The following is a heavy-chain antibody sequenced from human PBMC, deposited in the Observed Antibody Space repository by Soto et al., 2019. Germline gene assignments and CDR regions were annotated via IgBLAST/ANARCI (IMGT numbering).Heavy chain of an antibody. CDR3: ARGPRGSSPTLKYNWFDP. CDR2: IIPIFGTA. V-gene: IGHV1-69*13. Sequence: SVKVSCKASGGTFSSYAISWVRQAPGQGLEWMGGIIPIFGTANYAQKFQGRVTITADESTSTAYMELSSLRSEDTAVYYCARGPRGSSPTLKYNWFDPWGQGTLVTVSS. CDR1: GGTFSSYA. D-gene: IGHD1-26*01. J-gene: IGHJ5*02.